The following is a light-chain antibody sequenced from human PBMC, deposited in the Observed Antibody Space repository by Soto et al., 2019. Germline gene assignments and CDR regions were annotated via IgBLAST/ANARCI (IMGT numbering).Light chain of an antibody. CDR3: FSCGSRSSHV. Sequence: QSVLTQPASVSGSPGQSITISCTGTSSDVGGYNSVSWYQQYPGKAPKLMIYGVTNRPSGVSNRFSGSKTGNTASLTISGLQAEDEADYYCFSCGSRSSHVFGTGTKLTVL. J-gene: IGLJ1*01. CDR1: SSDVGGYNS. CDR2: GVT. V-gene: IGLV2-14*01.